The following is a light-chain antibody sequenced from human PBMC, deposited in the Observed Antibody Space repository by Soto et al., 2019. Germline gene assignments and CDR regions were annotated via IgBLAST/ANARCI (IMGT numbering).Light chain of an antibody. Sequence: EIVLTQSPGTLSLSSGERATLSCRASQSVRSNYLAWYQQKPGQAPRLLIYGASSRATGIPDRFGGSVSGTDFTLTISRLEPEDFAVYYWQQYASSPLTFGVGTKVEIK. CDR2: GAS. CDR1: QSVRSNY. J-gene: IGKJ4*01. V-gene: IGKV3-20*01. CDR3: QQYASSPLT.